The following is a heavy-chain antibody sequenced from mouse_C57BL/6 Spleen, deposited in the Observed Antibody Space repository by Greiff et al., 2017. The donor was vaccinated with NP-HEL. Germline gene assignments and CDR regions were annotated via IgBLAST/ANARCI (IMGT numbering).Heavy chain of an antibody. J-gene: IGHJ2*01. V-gene: IGHV1-75*01. CDR2: IFPGSGST. CDR3: ARYDGYDFSFDY. Sequence: VKLMESGPELVKPGASVKISCKASGYTFTDYYINWVKQRPGQGLEWIGWIFPGSGSTYYNEKFKGKATLTVDKSSSTAYMLLSSLTSEDSAVYFCARYDGYDFSFDYWGQGTTLTVSS. D-gene: IGHD2-3*01. CDR1: GYTFTDYY.